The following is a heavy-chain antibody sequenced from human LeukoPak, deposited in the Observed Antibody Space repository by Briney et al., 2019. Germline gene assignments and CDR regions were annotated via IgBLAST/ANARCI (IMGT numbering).Heavy chain of an antibody. CDR3: ARDAPPMGAMAGIYFQH. V-gene: IGHV1-46*01. CDR2: INPTSGTT. J-gene: IGHJ1*01. Sequence: ASVKVSCKASGYTFTSYYMHWVRQAPGQGPEWMGIINPTSGTTSNAQKFQDRVTMTRDTSTSTVYMELSSLRSEDTAVYYCARDAPPMGAMAGIYFQHWGQGTLVPDSS. D-gene: IGHD6-19*01. CDR1: GYTFTSYY.